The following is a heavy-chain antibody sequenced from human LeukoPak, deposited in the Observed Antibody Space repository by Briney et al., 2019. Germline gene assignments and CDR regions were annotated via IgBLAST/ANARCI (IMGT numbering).Heavy chain of an antibody. D-gene: IGHD4-11*01. V-gene: IGHV4-59*01. CDR3: ARDQDYDAFDI. Sequence: SETLSLTCTVSGGSISSYYWSWTRQPPGKGLEWIGYIYYSGSTNYNPSLKSRVTISVDTSKNQFSLKLSSVTAADTAVYYCARDQDYDAFDIWGQGTMVTVSS. CDR2: IYYSGST. J-gene: IGHJ3*02. CDR1: GGSISSYY.